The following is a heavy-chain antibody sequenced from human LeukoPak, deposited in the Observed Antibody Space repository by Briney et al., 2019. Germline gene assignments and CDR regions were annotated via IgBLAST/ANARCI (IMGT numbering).Heavy chain of an antibody. CDR1: GYTFTGYY. V-gene: IGHV1-2*02. CDR2: INPNSGGT. J-gene: IGHJ4*02. CDR3: ARDWDSSGWYVLPEFGY. Sequence: ASVKVSCKASGYTFTGYYMHWVRQAPGQGLEWMGWINPNSGGTNYAQKFQGRVTMTRDTSISTAYMELSRLRSDDTAVYYCARDWDSSGWYVLPEFGYWGQGTLVTVSS. D-gene: IGHD6-19*01.